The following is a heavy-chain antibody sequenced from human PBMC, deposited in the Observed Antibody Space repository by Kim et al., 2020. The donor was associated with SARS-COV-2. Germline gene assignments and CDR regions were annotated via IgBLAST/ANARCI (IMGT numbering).Heavy chain of an antibody. Sequence: SETLSLTCTVSGGSISSGGYYWSWIRQHPGKGLEWIGYIYYSGSTYYNPSLKSRVTISVDTSKNQFSLKLSSVTAADTAVYYCAVYDYVWGSYRRDAFDIWGQGTMVTVSS. CDR3: AVYDYVWGSYRRDAFDI. CDR2: IYYSGST. D-gene: IGHD3-16*02. V-gene: IGHV4-31*03. CDR1: GGSISSGGYY. J-gene: IGHJ3*02.